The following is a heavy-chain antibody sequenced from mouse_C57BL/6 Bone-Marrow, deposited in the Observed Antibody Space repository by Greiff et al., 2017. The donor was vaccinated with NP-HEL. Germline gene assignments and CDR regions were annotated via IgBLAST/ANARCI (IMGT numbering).Heavy chain of an antibody. CDR1: DSEVFPIAY. CDR2: ILPSIGRT. D-gene: IGHD1-1*01. Sequence: QVQLQQSGSELRSPGSSVKLSCKDFDSEVFPIAYMSWVRQKPGHGFEWIGGILPSIGRTIYGEKFEDKATLDAGTLSNTAYLELNSLTSEDSAIYYCARKIYYGSSYWYFDVWGTGTTVTVSS. J-gene: IGHJ1*03. CDR3: ARKIYYGSSYWYFDV. V-gene: IGHV15-2*01.